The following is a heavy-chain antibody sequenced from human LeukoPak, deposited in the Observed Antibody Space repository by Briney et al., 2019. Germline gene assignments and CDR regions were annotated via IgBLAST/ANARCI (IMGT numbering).Heavy chain of an antibody. CDR3: ARGPRYFDWLLKIFDY. CDR1: GGSFGGYY. J-gene: IGHJ4*02. Sequence: SETLSLTCAVYGGSFGGYYWSWIRQPPGKGLEWIGEINHSGSTNYNPSLKGRVTISVDTSKNQFSLKLSSVTAADTAVYYCARGPRYFDWLLKIFDYWGQGTLVTVSS. D-gene: IGHD3-9*01. CDR2: INHSGST. V-gene: IGHV4-34*01.